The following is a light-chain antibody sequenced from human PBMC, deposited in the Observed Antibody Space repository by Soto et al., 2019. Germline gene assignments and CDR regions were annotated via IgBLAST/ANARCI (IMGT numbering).Light chain of an antibody. V-gene: IGLV1-40*01. Sequence: QPVLTQPPSVSGAPGQRVTISCTGSSSNIGAGYDVHWYQLLPGTAPKLLIHGNSNRPSGVPDRLSGSKSGTSASLAITGLQAEDEADYFCQSYDNSLSGWVFGGGTKVTVL. CDR1: SSNIGAGYD. CDR2: GNS. J-gene: IGLJ3*02. CDR3: QSYDNSLSGWV.